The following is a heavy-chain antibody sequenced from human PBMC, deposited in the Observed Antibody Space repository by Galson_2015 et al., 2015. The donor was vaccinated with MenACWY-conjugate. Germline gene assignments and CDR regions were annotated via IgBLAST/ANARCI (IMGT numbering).Heavy chain of an antibody. CDR1: GYTFTTYG. D-gene: IGHD1-26*01. V-gene: IGHV5-51*01. CDR2: ISPGDSET. J-gene: IGHJ6*02. Sequence: QSGAEVKKPGESLTISCKGSGYTFTTYGIGWVRQLPGKGLEWMGLISPGDSETRYSPAFQGQVTISADKSISTAYVQWDSLQASDTAMYYCARHPPGGRGMDVWGQWTTVTVSS. CDR3: ARHPPGGRGMDV.